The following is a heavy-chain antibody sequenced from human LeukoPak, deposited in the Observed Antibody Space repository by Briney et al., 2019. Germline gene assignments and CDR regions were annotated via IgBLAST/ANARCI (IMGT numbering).Heavy chain of an antibody. CDR3: ARGDYGDYDYYYYGMDV. D-gene: IGHD4-17*01. Sequence: GGSLRLSCAASGFTFSSYSMNWVRQAPGKGLEWVSSISSSSSYIYYADSVKGRFTISRDNAKNSLYLQMNSLRAEDTAVYYCARGDYGDYDYYYYGMDVWGQGTTATVSS. J-gene: IGHJ6*02. V-gene: IGHV3-21*01. CDR2: ISSSSSYI. CDR1: GFTFSSYS.